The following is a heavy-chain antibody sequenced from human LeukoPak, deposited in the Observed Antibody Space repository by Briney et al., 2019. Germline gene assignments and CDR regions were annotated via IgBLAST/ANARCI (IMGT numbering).Heavy chain of an antibody. V-gene: IGHV3-64*01. D-gene: IGHD6-13*01. CDR3: AKGYSSSWYWYFDL. J-gene: IGHJ2*01. CDR2: IGINGGTT. CDR1: GFTFSSYA. Sequence: GGSLRLSCAASGFTFSSYAMHWVRQAPGKGLEYVSAIGINGGTTYYANSVKGRFTISRDNSKNTLYLQMGSLRAEDMAVYYCAKGYSSSWYWYFDLWGRGTLVTVSS.